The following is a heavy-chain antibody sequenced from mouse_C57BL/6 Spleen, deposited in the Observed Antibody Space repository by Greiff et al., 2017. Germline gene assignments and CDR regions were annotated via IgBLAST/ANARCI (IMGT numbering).Heavy chain of an antibody. V-gene: IGHV5-6*01. CDR3: ARETEDDYYFAY. CDR2: ISSGGSYT. Sequence: EVKLVESGGDLVKPGGSLKLSCAASGFTFSSYGMSWVRQTPDKRLEWVATISSGGSYTYYPDSVKGRFTISRDNAKNTLYLQMSSLKSEDTAMYYCARETEDDYYFAYWGQGTTLTVSA. D-gene: IGHD2-4*01. CDR1: GFTFSSYG. J-gene: IGHJ2*01.